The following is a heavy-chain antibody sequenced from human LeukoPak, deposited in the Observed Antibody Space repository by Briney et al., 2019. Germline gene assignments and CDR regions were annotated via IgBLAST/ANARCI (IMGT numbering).Heavy chain of an antibody. Sequence: SETLSLTCTVSGGSISTYYWSWIRQPPGKGLEWIGYIYYSGSINYNPSLKSRVTISVDTSKNQFSLKVKSVTAADTAVYYCAKNGQSGFSFDPWGQGTLVTVSS. D-gene: IGHD3-3*01. CDR3: AKNGQSGFSFDP. V-gene: IGHV4-59*12. CDR1: GGSISTYY. J-gene: IGHJ5*02. CDR2: IYYSGSI.